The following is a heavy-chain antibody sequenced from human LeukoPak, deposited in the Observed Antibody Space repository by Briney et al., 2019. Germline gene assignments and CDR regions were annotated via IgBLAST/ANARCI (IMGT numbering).Heavy chain of an antibody. CDR1: GYTFTGYY. D-gene: IGHD1-26*01. Sequence: ASVRVSCKASGYTFTGYYMHWVRQAPGQGLEWMGWINPNSGGTNYAQKFQGRVTMTRDTSISTAYMELSRLRSDDTAVYYCARVARRLLTSGSYSYWGQGTLVTVPS. J-gene: IGHJ4*02. CDR2: INPNSGGT. CDR3: ARVARRLLTSGSYSY. V-gene: IGHV1-2*02.